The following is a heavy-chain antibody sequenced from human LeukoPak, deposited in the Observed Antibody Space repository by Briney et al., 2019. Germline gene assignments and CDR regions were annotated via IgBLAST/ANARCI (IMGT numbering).Heavy chain of an antibody. J-gene: IGHJ4*02. V-gene: IGHV1-2*02. CDR2: INPNSGGT. Sequence: ASVTVSFKASGYTFTVYYMHWVRQAPGQGLEWMGWINPNSGGTNYAQKFQGRVTMTRDTSISTAYMELSRLRSDDTAVYYCARVRYYYDSSGYPAFDYWGQGTLVTVSS. CDR3: ARVRYYYDSSGYPAFDY. D-gene: IGHD3-22*01. CDR1: GYTFTVYY.